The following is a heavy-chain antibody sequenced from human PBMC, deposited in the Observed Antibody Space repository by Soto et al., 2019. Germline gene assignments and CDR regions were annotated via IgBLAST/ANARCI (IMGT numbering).Heavy chain of an antibody. D-gene: IGHD2-21*02. CDR2: IIPIFGTA. Sequence: EASVKVSCKSSGGTFSSYAISWVRQAPGQGLEWMGGIIPIFGTANYAQKFQGRVTITADESTSTAYMELSSLRSEDTAVYYCARDPCLSSGGDCYRLYGMDVWGQGTTVTVSS. V-gene: IGHV1-69*13. CDR3: ARDPCLSSGGDCYRLYGMDV. CDR1: GGTFSSYA. J-gene: IGHJ6*02.